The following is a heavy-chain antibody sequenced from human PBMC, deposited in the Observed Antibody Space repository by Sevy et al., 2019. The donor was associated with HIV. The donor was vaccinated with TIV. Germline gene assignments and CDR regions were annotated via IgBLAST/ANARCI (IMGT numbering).Heavy chain of an antibody. CDR3: ARCPVVAADYYFDY. V-gene: IGHV3-11*06. CDR1: GFTFSDYY. J-gene: IGHJ4*02. D-gene: IGHD1-26*01. Sequence: GGSLRLSCAASGFTFSDYYMTWIRQAPGKELEWISYISSSRSYTNYADSVKGRFTISRDNAKNSLYLQMNSLRAEDAAVYYCARCPVVAADYYFDYWGRGTLVTVSS. CDR2: ISSSRSYT.